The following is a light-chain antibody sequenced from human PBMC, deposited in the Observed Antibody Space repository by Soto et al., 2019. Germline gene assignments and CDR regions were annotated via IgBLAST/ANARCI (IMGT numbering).Light chain of an antibody. CDR1: SSNVGTNH. Sequence: QSVLTQPPSASGTPGQRVTISCSGSSSNVGTNHVNWYQQLPGTAPKLLIYSDNQRPSGVPDRFSGSKSGTSASLASSGLQSEDEADYYCATRDERLSGRVFGGGTKLTVL. J-gene: IGLJ3*02. V-gene: IGLV1-44*01. CDR2: SDN. CDR3: ATRDERLSGRV.